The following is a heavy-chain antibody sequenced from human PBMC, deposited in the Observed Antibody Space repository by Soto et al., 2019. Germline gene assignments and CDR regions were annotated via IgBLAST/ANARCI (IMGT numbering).Heavy chain of an antibody. J-gene: IGHJ6*02. Sequence: QVQLVESGGGVIQPGTSLSLSCGSSGFTFRSFGMYWVRQAPGKGLEWVAVVSYDGNHKYYADSVKGRFTVSRDNAKNMLYLQMNSLRGEDTAVYYCAKDVGQQLVRKYGMDVWGQGTTVTVSS. CDR2: VSYDGNHK. CDR3: AKDVGQQLVRKYGMDV. D-gene: IGHD6-13*01. CDR1: GFTFRSFG. V-gene: IGHV3-30*18.